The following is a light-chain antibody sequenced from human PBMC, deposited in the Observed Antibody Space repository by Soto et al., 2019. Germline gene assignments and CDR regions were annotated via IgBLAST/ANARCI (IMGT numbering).Light chain of an antibody. V-gene: IGLV2-8*01. CDR3: ASYAGSRVV. Sequence: QSVLTQPPSASGSPGQSVTISCTGTSSDVGAYNYVSWYQQHPGKAPKLIIYEVTKRPSGVPDRLSGSKSDNTASLTVSGLQAEDEADYYCASYAGSRVVFGGGTQLTVL. J-gene: IGLJ2*01. CDR2: EVT. CDR1: SSDVGAYNY.